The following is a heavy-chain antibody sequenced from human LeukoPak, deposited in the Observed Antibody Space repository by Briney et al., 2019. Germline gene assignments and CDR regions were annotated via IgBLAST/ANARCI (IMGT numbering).Heavy chain of an antibody. J-gene: IGHJ2*01. V-gene: IGHV4-31*03. CDR2: IYYSGST. Sequence: PSETLSLTCTVSGGSISSGGYNWSWIRQHPGKGLEWIGYIYYSGSTYYNPSLKSRVTISVDTSKNQFSLKLSSVTAADTAVYYCARGSITMIVVVPSFDLWGRGTLVTVSS. CDR3: ARGSITMIVVVPSFDL. D-gene: IGHD3-22*01. CDR1: GGSISSGGYN.